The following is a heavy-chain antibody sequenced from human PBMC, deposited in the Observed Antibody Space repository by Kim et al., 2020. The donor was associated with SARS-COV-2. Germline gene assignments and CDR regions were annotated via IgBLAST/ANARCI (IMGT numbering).Heavy chain of an antibody. CDR3: AKGRSNWYPRDWFDP. J-gene: IGHJ5*02. V-gene: IGHV3-23*01. D-gene: IGHD6-13*01. Sequence: ADSVKGRFTISRDNSKNTLYLQMNRLRVEDTAVYYCAKGRSNWYPRDWFDPWGQGTLVIVSS.